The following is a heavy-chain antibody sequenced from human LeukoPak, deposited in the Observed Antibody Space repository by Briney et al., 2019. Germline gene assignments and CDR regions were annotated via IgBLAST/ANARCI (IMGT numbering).Heavy chain of an antibody. CDR3: ARGIYDSSDFEYFQH. CDR1: GYTFTSNY. V-gene: IGHV1-46*01. J-gene: IGHJ1*01. D-gene: IGHD3-22*01. Sequence: GASVKVSCKAFGYTFTSNYMHWVRQAPGQGPEWMGVISPSGGSTTYAQKFQGRVTMTTDTSTSTAYMELRSLRSDDTAVYYCARGIYDSSDFEYFQHWGQGTLVTVSS. CDR2: ISPSGGST.